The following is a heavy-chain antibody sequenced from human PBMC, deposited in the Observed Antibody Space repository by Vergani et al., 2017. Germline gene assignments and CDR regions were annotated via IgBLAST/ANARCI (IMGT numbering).Heavy chain of an antibody. J-gene: IGHJ4*02. CDR2: IYPADSET. Sequence: EVELVQSGPEMRKPGESLKISCKGSEYSFGNYWMGCVRQMPGKGLEWMGIIYPADSETRYSPSFQGQVTISADKSISTAFLQWDSLKASDTALYYCARHTTYTDSWGQGTLVTVSS. CDR1: EYSFGNYW. D-gene: IGHD1-1*01. V-gene: IGHV5-51*01. CDR3: ARHTTYTDS.